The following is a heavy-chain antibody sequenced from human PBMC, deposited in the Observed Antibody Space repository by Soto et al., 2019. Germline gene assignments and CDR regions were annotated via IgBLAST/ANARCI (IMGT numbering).Heavy chain of an antibody. CDR3: ARGPPTIASAGREDY. J-gene: IGHJ4*02. CDR2: ISAYNGNT. D-gene: IGHD6-13*01. V-gene: IGHV1-18*01. CDR1: GYTFTSYG. Sequence: QVQLVQSGAEVKKPGASVKVSCKASGYTFTSYGISWVRQAPGQGLEWMGWISAYNGNTNYAQKLQGRVTMNTRKSQDTSQRELRSLKTDDTAVYYFARGPPTIASAGREDYWGQGTLVTVSS.